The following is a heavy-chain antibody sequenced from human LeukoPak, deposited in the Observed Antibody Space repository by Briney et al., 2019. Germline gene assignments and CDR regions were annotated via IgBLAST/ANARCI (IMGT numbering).Heavy chain of an antibody. CDR1: GGTFSSYA. J-gene: IGHJ6*02. D-gene: IGHD6-25*01. V-gene: IGHV1-69*04. CDR3: ARASGPGRGMDV. CDR2: IIPILGIA. Sequence: GASVKVSCKASGGTFSSYAISWVRQAPGQGLEWMGRIIPILGIANYAQKFQGRVTITADKSTSTAYMELSSLRAEDTAVYYCARASGPGRGMDVWGQGTTVTVSS.